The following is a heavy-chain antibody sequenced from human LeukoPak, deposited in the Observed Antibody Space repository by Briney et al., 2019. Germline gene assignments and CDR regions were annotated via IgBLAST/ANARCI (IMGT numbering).Heavy chain of an antibody. Sequence: AGGSLRLSCAASGNYWMHWVRQAPGKGLVWVSHINSDGSWTGYADSVKGRFTISRDDSKNTLFLQMNSLKTEDTAVYYCTTGIRGDCGQGTLVTVSS. CDR1: GNYW. J-gene: IGHJ4*02. CDR2: INSDGSWT. V-gene: IGHV3-74*01. CDR3: TTGIRGD.